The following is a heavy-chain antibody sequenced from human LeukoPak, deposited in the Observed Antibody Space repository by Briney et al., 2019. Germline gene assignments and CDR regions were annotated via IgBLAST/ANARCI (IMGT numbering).Heavy chain of an antibody. Sequence: ASVKVSCKGSGYNFDRYGVNWVRQAPGQGLEWMGRIIPFLTISNYAQKFQGRVTITADKSTSTAYMELSSLRSEDTAVYYCASRAHVVMTGAFDIWGQGTMVIVSS. CDR3: ASRAHVVMTGAFDI. J-gene: IGHJ3*02. D-gene: IGHD3-22*01. CDR1: GYNFDRYG. CDR2: IIPFLTIS. V-gene: IGHV1-69*04.